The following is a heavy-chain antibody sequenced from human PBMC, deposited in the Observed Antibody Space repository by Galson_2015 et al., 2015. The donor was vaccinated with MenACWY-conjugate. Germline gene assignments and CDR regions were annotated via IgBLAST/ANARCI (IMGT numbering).Heavy chain of an antibody. J-gene: IGHJ4*01. CDR3: ARGPLPRTAPIDY. V-gene: IGHV1-18*01. CDR1: DYTFSSYG. CDR2: INAYNGNT. D-gene: IGHD2-21*02. Sequence: SVKVSCKASDYTFSSYGITWVRQAPGQGLEWMGWINAYNGNTKSSQKFQGRVTMTTDTSTSTAYMELRSLRSDDTAVYYCARGPLPRTAPIDYWGQGTLVAVSS.